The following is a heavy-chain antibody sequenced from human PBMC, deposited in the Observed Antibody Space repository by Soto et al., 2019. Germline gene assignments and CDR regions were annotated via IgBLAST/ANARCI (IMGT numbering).Heavy chain of an antibody. V-gene: IGHV3-48*02. CDR3: ASSGSYRLDY. D-gene: IGHD1-26*01. CDR2: ISSSSSSK. J-gene: IGHJ4*02. Sequence: PXGSLVLSCAASGITFSNYNMNGVRQAPGKGLEWVSYISSSSSSKYYADSVKGRFTISRDNGENSLYLQINSLRDEDTAVYYCASSGSYRLDYWGQGTLVTVSS. CDR1: GITFSNYN.